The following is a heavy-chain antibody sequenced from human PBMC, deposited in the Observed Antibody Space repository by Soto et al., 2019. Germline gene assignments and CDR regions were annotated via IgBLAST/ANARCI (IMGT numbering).Heavy chain of an antibody. CDR3: VRGGDSSGYYYRQYFQH. J-gene: IGHJ1*01. CDR1: GFSFSTNA. D-gene: IGHD3-22*01. Sequence: QVQLVESGGGVVQPGRSLRLSCAASGFSFSTNAMNWVRQAPGKGLEWVAVISYDGSNKYYADSVKGRFTISRDNSKYTLYLQMNGLRAEDTAGYYCVRGGDSSGYYYRQYFQHCGQGTLVTVSS. CDR2: ISYDGSNK. V-gene: IGHV3-30-3*01.